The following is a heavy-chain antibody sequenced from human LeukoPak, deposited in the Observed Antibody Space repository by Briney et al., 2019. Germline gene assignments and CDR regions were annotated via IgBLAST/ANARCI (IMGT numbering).Heavy chain of an antibody. CDR2: ISYDGSNK. CDR1: GFTFSSYA. CDR3: ARGVPDYYDSSGYYDY. J-gene: IGHJ4*02. D-gene: IGHD3-22*01. Sequence: GGSRRLSCAASGFTFSSYAMHWVRQAPGKGLEWVAVISYDGSNKYYADSVKGRFTISRDNSKNTLYLQMNSLRAEDTAVYYCARGVPDYYDSSGYYDYWGQGTLVTVSS. V-gene: IGHV3-30*04.